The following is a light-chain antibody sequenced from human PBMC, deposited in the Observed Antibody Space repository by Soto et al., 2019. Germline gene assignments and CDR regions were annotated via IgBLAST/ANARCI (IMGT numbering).Light chain of an antibody. CDR3: MQALQAPLT. J-gene: IGKJ1*01. Sequence: EIVMTQSPLSLAVTPGEPAYISCRSSQSLLSSNGYNYLDWYLQKPGQSPQLLIYLGSNRASGVPDKFSGSGSGTDFTLTISRVEAEDVGLYYCMQALQAPLTFGQGTRVEIK. CDR1: QSLLSSNGYNY. V-gene: IGKV2-28*01. CDR2: LGS.